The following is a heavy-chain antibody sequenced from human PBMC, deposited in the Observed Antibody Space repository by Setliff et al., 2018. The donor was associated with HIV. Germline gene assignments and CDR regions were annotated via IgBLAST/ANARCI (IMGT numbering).Heavy chain of an antibody. CDR3: RLPLFDSVTDVNYQPQDV. D-gene: IGHD4-4*01. J-gene: IGHJ6*04. CDR2: ISDSGDST. V-gene: IGHV3-23*01. CDR1: GFKFGEFA. Sequence: PGESLRLSCVASGFKFGEFAMSWVRQAPGKGLEWLSAISDSGDSTFYADSVQGRLTTSRDNSRNTLYLQMDGLRVEDTAVYFCRLPLFDSVTDVNYQPQDVWGKGTTVTVSS.